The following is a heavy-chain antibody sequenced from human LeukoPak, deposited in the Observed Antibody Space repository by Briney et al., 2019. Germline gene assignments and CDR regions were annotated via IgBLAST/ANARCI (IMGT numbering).Heavy chain of an antibody. Sequence: GASVKVSCKASGYTFTGYYMHWVRQAPGQGLEWMGGIIPIFGTANYAQKFQGRVTITADESTSTAYMELSSLRSENTAVYYCARGDYGLSLYYYYMDVWGKGTTVTISS. CDR1: GYTFTGYY. CDR2: IIPIFGTA. J-gene: IGHJ6*03. D-gene: IGHD4-17*01. V-gene: IGHV1-69*13. CDR3: ARGDYGLSLYYYYMDV.